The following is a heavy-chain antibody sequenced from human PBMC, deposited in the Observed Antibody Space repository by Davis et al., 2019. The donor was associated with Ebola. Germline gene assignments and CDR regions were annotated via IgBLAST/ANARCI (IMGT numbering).Heavy chain of an antibody. CDR2: ISSDGSRE. CDR1: GFTFTTST. Sequence: GGSLRLSCVASGFTFTTSTMHWVRQAPGKGLAWVALISSDGSREYYADSVEGRFTISKDNSGNTLYLHMNALTAEDTALYYCAKLRSHDYTDSSDDFYLDLGGRGTLVTVSS. CDR3: AKLRSHDYTDSSDDFYLDL. D-gene: IGHD3-16*01. V-gene: IGHV3-30*18. J-gene: IGHJ2*01.